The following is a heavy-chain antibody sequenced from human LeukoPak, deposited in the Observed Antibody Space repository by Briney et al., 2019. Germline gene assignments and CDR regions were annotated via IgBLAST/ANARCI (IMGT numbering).Heavy chain of an antibody. CDR3: ARDKGLANYYYYGMDV. CDR2: INPNSGGT. D-gene: IGHD3/OR15-3a*01. V-gene: IGHV1-2*02. Sequence: ASVKVSCKASGYTFTGYYMHWVRQAPGQGLEWMGWINPNSGGTNYAQKFQGRVTMTRDTSISTAYMELSRLRSDDTAVYCCARDKGLANYYYYGMDVWGQGTTVTVSS. CDR1: GYTFTGYY. J-gene: IGHJ6*02.